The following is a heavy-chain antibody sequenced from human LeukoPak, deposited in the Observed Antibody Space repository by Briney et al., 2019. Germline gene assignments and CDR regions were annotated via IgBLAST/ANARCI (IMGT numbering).Heavy chain of an antibody. V-gene: IGHV1-2*06. CDR2: INPNSGGT. Sequence: GASVKVSCKASGYTVTSYYMHWVRQAPGQGLEWMGRINPNSGGTNYAQKFQGRVTMTRDTSISTAYMELSRLRSDDTAVYYCARDGSTGTTEADYWGQGTLVTVSS. CDR3: ARDGSTGTTEADY. D-gene: IGHD1-7*01. CDR1: GYTVTSYY. J-gene: IGHJ4*02.